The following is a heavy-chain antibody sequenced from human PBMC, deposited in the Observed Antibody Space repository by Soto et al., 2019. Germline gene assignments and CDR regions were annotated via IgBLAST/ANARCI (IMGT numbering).Heavy chain of an antibody. J-gene: IGHJ4*02. CDR1: GGSISSSSYY. CDR2: IYYSGST. D-gene: IGHD2-15*01. V-gene: IGHV4-39*01. Sequence: QLQLQESGPGLVKPSETLSLTCTVSGGSISSSSYYWGWIRQPPGKGLEWIGNIYYSGSTYYNPSLKSRVTISVDTSKNQLSLKLSSVTAAYTAVYYCMLGSGRKDFDYWGQGTLVTVSS. CDR3: MLGSGRKDFDY.